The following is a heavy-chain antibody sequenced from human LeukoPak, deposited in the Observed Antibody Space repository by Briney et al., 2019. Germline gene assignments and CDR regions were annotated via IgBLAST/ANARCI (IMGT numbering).Heavy chain of an antibody. CDR3: ARGRLLEWFDS. CDR2: ISDSGST. D-gene: IGHD3-3*01. CDR1: GGSFSEYY. J-gene: IGHJ5*02. V-gene: IGHV4-59*01. Sequence: SETLSLTCAVYGGSFSEYYWSWIRQPPGKRLEWIGCISDSGSTNYNPSLKSRVTISVDTSKSQFSLKLSSVTAADTAVYYCARGRLLEWFDSWGQGTLVSVSS.